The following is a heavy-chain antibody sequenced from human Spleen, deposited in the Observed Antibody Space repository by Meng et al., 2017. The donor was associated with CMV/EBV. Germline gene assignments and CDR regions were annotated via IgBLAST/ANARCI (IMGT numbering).Heavy chain of an antibody. CDR2: IRNKPNGYTT. CDR3: TTGYCTSATCAPAY. J-gene: IGHJ4*02. V-gene: IGHV3-72*01. CDR1: GFTFSDHY. D-gene: IGHD2-2*03. Sequence: GESLKISCAASGFTFSDHYMDWVRQAPGKGLEWVGRIRNKPNGYTTFYAASVKGRFTISRDDSQNSLYLQMNSLKTEDSAVYYCTTGYCTSATCAPAYWGQGTLVTSPQ.